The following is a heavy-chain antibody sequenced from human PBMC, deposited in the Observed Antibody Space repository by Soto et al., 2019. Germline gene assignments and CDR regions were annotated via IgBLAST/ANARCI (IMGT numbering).Heavy chain of an antibody. CDR2: ISGGRSGT. CDR1: GFTFSTYA. D-gene: IGHD3-22*01. J-gene: IGHJ4*02. Sequence: GGSLRLSCAASGFTFSTYAMSWVRQAPGKGLEWVSAISGGRSGTYYADSVRGRFTLSRDDSTNTLYLQMNSLRAEDTATYYCVRDGLDYYDTARLYFDKWGQGTLVTVSS. CDR3: VRDGLDYYDTARLYFDK. V-gene: IGHV3-23*01.